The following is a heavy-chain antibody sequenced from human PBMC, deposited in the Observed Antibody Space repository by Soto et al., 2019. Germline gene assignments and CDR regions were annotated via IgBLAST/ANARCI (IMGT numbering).Heavy chain of an antibody. CDR2: ISHDGTTK. CDR1: GFTLSDYG. V-gene: IGHV3-30*18. Sequence: QVQLVESGGGEVQPGRSLRLSCAASGFTLSDYGMHWVRQAPGKGLEWVAMISHDGTTKYWADSEKGRFTISRDNSKNALYLQMNSLRAEDTAVYYCAKDRRDGEYNSVYDFWGQGALVTVSS. CDR3: AKDRRDGEYNSVYDF. J-gene: IGHJ4*02. D-gene: IGHD1-1*01.